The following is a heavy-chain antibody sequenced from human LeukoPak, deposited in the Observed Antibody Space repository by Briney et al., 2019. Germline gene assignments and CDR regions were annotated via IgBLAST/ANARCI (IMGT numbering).Heavy chain of an antibody. D-gene: IGHD1-20*01. V-gene: IGHV4-34*01. CDR3: ARYNSLNAFDI. CDR1: GGSFSGYY. CDR2: INHSGST. Sequence: SETLSLTCAVFGGSFSGYYWSWIRQSPGKGLEWIGEINHSGSTNYNPSVKSRVTISVDTSKNQFYLKLSSVTAADTAVYYCARYNSLNAFDIWGQGTMVTVSS. J-gene: IGHJ3*02.